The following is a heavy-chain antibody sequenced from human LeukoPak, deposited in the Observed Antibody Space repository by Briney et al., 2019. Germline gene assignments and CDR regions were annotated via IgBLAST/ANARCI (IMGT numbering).Heavy chain of an antibody. V-gene: IGHV3-48*02. CDR2: ISSSSSTI. CDR1: GFTFSSYS. J-gene: IGHJ4*02. Sequence: VGSLRLSCAASGFTFSSYSMNWVRQAPGKGLEWVSYISSSSSTIYYADSVKGRFTISRDNAKNSLYLQMNSLRDEDTAVYYCARLWGYCSGGSCYSTPYWGQGTLVTVSS. CDR3: ARLWGYCSGGSCYSTPY. D-gene: IGHD2-15*01.